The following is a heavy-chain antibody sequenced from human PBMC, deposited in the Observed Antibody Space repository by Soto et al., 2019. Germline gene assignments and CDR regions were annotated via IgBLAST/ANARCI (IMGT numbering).Heavy chain of an antibody. Sequence: ASVKVSCKASGGTFSSYAISWVRQAPGQGLEWMGGIIPIFGTANYAQKFQGRVTITADESTSTAYMELSSLRSEDTAVYYCARDRGGLGDYGMDVWGQGTTVTVSS. J-gene: IGHJ6*02. V-gene: IGHV1-69*13. CDR3: ARDRGGLGDYGMDV. CDR1: GGTFSSYA. D-gene: IGHD3-10*01. CDR2: IIPIFGTA.